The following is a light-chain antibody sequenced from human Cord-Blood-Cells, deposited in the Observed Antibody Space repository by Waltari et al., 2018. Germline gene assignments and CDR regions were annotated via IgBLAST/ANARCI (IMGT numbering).Light chain of an antibody. CDR3: QQYDNLPYT. Sequence: LPMTQSPFSLSASVGDRVTITCQASQDISNYLNWYQQKPGKAPKLLIYDASNLETGVPSRFSGSGSGTDFTFTISSLQPEDIATYYCQQYDNLPYTFGQGTKLEIK. V-gene: IGKV1-33*01. CDR1: QDISNY. CDR2: DAS. J-gene: IGKJ2*01.